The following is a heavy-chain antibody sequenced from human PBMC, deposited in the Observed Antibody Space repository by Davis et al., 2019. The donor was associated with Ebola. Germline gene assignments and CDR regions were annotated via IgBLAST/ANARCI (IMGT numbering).Heavy chain of an antibody. CDR1: GYTFTSCG. V-gene: IGHV1-18*01. CDR3: ASLWGSYPPPYYYYGMDV. Sequence: ASVKVSCKASGYTFTSCGISWVRQAPGQGLEWMGWISAYTGDTNYAQKFQGRVTMTTDTSTSTAYMELRSLRSDDTAVYYCASLWGSYPPPYYYYGMDVWGQGTTVTVSS. D-gene: IGHD3-16*01. CDR2: ISAYTGDT. J-gene: IGHJ6*02.